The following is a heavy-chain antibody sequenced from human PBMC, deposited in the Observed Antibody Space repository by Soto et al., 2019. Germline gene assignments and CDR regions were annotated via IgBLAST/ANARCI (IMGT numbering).Heavy chain of an antibody. D-gene: IGHD2-15*01. CDR3: ARPRWRDTVPLLID. Sequence: QVQLVQSGAEVKKPGSSVKASCKASGGTFSSYAISWVRQAPGQGLEWMGGIIPIFGTANYAQKFQGRVTITADESTSTAYMELSSLRSEDTAVYYCARPRWRDTVPLLIDWGQGTLVTVSS. CDR2: IIPIFGTA. J-gene: IGHJ4*02. V-gene: IGHV1-69*12. CDR1: GGTFSSYA.